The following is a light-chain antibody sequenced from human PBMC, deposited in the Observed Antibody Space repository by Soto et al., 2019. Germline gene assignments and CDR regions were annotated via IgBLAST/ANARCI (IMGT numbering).Light chain of an antibody. CDR1: QSISSW. CDR2: KAS. V-gene: IGKV1-5*03. Sequence: DIQMTQSPSTLSASVGDRVTITCRASQSISSWLAWYQQKPGQAPKLLIYKASILTSGVPSRFSGSGSGTEFTLTISSLQPDDVATYYCKQYNSYPYTCGQGTKLEIK. CDR3: KQYNSYPYT. J-gene: IGKJ2*01.